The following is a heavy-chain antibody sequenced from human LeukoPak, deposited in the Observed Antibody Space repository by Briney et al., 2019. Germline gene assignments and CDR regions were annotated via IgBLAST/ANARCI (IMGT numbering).Heavy chain of an antibody. Sequence: HPGGSLRLSCAASGFTFSSFWMQWVRHAPGKGLVWVSRIKSDGSGPTYADSVQGRFTISRDNAKNTLYLQMNSLRAEDTAVYYCARDGDWVGGTIDYWGQGTLVTVSS. V-gene: IGHV3-74*01. CDR1: GFTFSSFW. J-gene: IGHJ4*02. CDR3: ARDGDWVGGTIDY. CDR2: IKSDGSGP. D-gene: IGHD1-26*01.